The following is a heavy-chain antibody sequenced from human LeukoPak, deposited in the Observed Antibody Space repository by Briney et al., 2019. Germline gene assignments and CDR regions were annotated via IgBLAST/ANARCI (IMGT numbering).Heavy chain of an antibody. D-gene: IGHD2-15*01. J-gene: IGHJ4*02. V-gene: IGHV3-74*01. CDR3: ARELPFDY. CDR2: IKSDGSRT. Sequence: GGSLRLSCAVSGFTFSSYWMHWVRQAPGKGLVWVSRIKSDGSRTDYADSVKGRFTISRDNAKNTLYLQMNSLRAEDTAVYYCARELPFDYWGQGTLVTVSS. CDR1: GFTFSSYW.